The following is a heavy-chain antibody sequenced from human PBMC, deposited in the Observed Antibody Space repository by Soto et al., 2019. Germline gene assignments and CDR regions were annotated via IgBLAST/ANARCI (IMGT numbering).Heavy chain of an antibody. J-gene: IGHJ4*02. D-gene: IGHD3-10*01. V-gene: IGHV4-31*03. CDR2: IYYSGST. Sequence: PSETLSLTCTVSGGSISSGGYYWSWIRQHPGKGLEWIGYIYYSGSTYCNPSLKSRVTISVDTSKNQFSLKLSSVTAADTAVYYSARESGSGSYYDYWAQGTLSTFSA. CDR1: GGSISSGGYY. CDR3: ARESGSGSYYDY.